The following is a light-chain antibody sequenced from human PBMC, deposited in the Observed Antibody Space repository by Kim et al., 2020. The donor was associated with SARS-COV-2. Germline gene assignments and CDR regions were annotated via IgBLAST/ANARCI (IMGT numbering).Light chain of an antibody. CDR3: AAWDDSLSGYV. CDR1: SSNIGSNY. CDR2: RND. J-gene: IGLJ1*01. Sequence: ELTQPPSASGTPGQRVTISCPGSSSNIGSNYVFWYQQLPGTAPKVLIYRNDQRPSGVPDRFSGSKSGTSASLAISGLRSEDEADYYCAAWDDSLSGYVFGTGTKVTVL. V-gene: IGLV1-47*01.